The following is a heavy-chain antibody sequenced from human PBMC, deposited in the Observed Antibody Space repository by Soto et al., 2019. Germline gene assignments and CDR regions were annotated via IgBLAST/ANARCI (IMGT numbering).Heavy chain of an antibody. J-gene: IGHJ4*02. D-gene: IGHD3-22*01. Sequence: QVQLVESGGVVVQPGRSLRVSCAASGFTFSNYAMHWVRQAPGKGLEWVAVISYDGSNQFYADSVKGRFTISRDSSKSTLYLQMSNLRDEDTAVYYCARARVYYYDSSGYSNFDYWGQGTLVTVS. CDR1: GFTFSNYA. CDR2: ISYDGSNQ. CDR3: ARARVYYYDSSGYSNFDY. V-gene: IGHV3-30-3*01.